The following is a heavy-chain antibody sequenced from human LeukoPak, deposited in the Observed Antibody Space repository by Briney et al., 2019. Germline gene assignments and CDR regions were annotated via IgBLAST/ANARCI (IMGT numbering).Heavy chain of an antibody. D-gene: IGHD2-15*01. Sequence: AESLKISCKGSGYCITSYWIGCVRQMPGKDLEWMGILYPGNSDTRYTPSFQGQVTISADKSISTAYLQWSSLQASDTAMYYCARHGSGYCSGGSCYSAKGEFDPWGQGTLVTVSS. V-gene: IGHV5-51*01. J-gene: IGHJ5*02. CDR2: LYPGNSDT. CDR1: GYCITSYW. CDR3: ARHGSGYCSGGSCYSAKGEFDP.